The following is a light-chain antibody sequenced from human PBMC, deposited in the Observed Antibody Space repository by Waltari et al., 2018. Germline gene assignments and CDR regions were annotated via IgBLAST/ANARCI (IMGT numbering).Light chain of an antibody. CDR3: CSYAGSWIWV. CDR2: EVT. V-gene: IGLV2-23*02. CDR1: NSDVGNYNL. Sequence: QAALTQPTSVSGSPGQSITISCTGSNSDVGNYNLVPWYQKHPGKAPKLIIYEVTNRPSGISGRFSGYKTGKTASLTIVGIQAEDEADYYCCSYAGSWIWVFGGGTELTVL. J-gene: IGLJ3*02.